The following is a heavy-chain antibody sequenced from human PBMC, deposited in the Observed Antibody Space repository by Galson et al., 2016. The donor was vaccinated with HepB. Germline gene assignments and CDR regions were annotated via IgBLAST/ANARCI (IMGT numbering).Heavy chain of an antibody. J-gene: IGHJ4*02. CDR3: ASSFVGITMGRGVQYFDY. CDR2: ICHSGST. D-gene: IGHD3-10*01. Sequence: SETLSLTCAVSGDSISSSNWWSWVRQPPGKGLEWIGEICHSGSTNYNPSLKSRVTISVDESKSQFSLKLSSVTAADTAVYYCASSFVGITMGRGVQYFDYWGQGTLVTVSS. V-gene: IGHV4-4*02. CDR1: GDSISSSNW.